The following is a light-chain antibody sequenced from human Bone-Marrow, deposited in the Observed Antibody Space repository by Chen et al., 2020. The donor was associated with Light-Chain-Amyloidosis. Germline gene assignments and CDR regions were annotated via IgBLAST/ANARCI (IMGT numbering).Light chain of an antibody. CDR1: SSAVGGDNH. Sequence: QPALTQPASVSGSLGHSVTISCTGTSSAVGGDNHVSWYQQHPDKAPKLMIYEVTNRPSWVPDRFSGSKSDNTASLTISGLQTEDEADYFCSSYTITNTLVFGSGTRVTVL. J-gene: IGLJ1*01. V-gene: IGLV2-14*01. CDR3: SSYTITNTLV. CDR2: EVT.